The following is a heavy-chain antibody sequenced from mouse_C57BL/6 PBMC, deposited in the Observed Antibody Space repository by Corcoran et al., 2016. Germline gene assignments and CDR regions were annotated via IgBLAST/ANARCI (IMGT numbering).Heavy chain of an antibody. V-gene: IGHV9-3*01. Sequence: QIQLVQSGPELKKPGEXVKISCKASGYTFTTYGMSWVKQAPGKGLKWMGWINTYSGVPTYADDFKGRFAFSLETSASTAYLQINNLKNEDTATYFCARKIDYWGQGTTLTVSS. CDR3: ARKIDY. CDR1: GYTFTTYG. CDR2: INTYSGVP. J-gene: IGHJ2*01.